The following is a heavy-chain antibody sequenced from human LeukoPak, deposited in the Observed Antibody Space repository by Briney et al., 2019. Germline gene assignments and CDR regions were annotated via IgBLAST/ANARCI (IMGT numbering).Heavy chain of an antibody. J-gene: IGHJ6*03. V-gene: IGHV3-48*03. Sequence: PGGSLRLSCAASGFTFSSYEMNWVRQAPGKGLEWVSYISSSGSTIYYADSVKGRFTISRDNAKNSLYLQMNSLRAEDTAVYYCARDPRYCSSTSCFSVYYYYMDVWGKGTTVTVSS. CDR3: ARDPRYCSSTSCFSVYYYYMDV. CDR1: GFTFSSYE. CDR2: ISSSGSTI. D-gene: IGHD2-2*01.